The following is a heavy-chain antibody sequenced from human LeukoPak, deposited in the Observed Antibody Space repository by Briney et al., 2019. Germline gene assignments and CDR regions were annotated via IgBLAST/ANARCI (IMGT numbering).Heavy chain of an antibody. J-gene: IGHJ4*02. D-gene: IGHD6-13*01. CDR3: ASERGEAAAGPYYFDY. V-gene: IGHV1-2*06. Sequence: GASVKVSCKASGYTFTGYYMHWVRQAPGQGLEWMGRINPNSGGTNYAQKFQGRVTMTRDTSISTAYMELSRLRSDDTAVYYCASERGEAAAGPYYFDYWGQGTLVTVSS. CDR1: GYTFTGYY. CDR2: INPNSGGT.